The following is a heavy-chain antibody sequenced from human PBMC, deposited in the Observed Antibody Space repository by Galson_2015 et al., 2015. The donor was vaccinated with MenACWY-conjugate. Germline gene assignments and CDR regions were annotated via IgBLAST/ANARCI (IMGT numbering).Heavy chain of an antibody. V-gene: IGHV3-7*03. CDR2: IKEDGSET. D-gene: IGHD3-10*01. J-gene: IGHJ4*02. Sequence: SLRLSCAASGFTFSHYWMNWVRQVPGKGLERVASIKEDGSETYYVDSVRGRFTVSRDNAQDSLYLQMNSLRAEDTAVYYCVRGDYYAYSFDSWGQGTLVTVSS. CDR3: VRGDYYAYSFDS. CDR1: GFTFSHYW.